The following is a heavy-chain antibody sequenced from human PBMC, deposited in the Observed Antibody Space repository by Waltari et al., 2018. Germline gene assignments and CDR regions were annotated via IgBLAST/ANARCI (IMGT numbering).Heavy chain of an antibody. Sequence: EVQLVESGGGLVQPRGSLRVSCATSGFTFSTYSMNWVRQAPGKGLWWVSYISSSSSTIDNADSVTGRYAVTRDNAKNSLSLQMDGLGAEDTAVYCCARPSGEFSLCRPLDYWGHGIRGTVSS. CDR2: ISSSSSTI. V-gene: IGHV3-48*04. CDR1: GFTFSTYS. J-gene: IGHJ4*01. CDR3: ARPSGEFSLCRPLDY. D-gene: IGHD3-16*02.